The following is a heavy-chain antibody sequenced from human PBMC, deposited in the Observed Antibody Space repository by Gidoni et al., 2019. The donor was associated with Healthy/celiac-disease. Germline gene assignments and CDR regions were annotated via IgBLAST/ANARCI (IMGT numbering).Heavy chain of an antibody. D-gene: IGHD6-19*01. Sequence: EVQLVESGGGLVQPGGSLRLSCAASGFTFSSYWMHWVRQAPGKGLVWVSRSNSDGSSTSYADSVKGRFTISRDNAKNTLYLQMNSLRAEDTAVYYCARVGSGKYSSGWYDYWGQGTLVTVSS. J-gene: IGHJ4*02. CDR1: GFTFSSYW. V-gene: IGHV3-74*01. CDR2: SNSDGSST. CDR3: ARVGSGKYSSGWYDY.